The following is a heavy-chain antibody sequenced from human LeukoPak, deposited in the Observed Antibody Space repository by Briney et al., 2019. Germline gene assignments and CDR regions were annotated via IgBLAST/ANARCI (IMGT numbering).Heavy chain of an antibody. CDR3: ARAPPNYYYYGMDV. CDR1: GFTFSSYW. Sequence: GGSLRLSCAASGFTFSSYWMNWACQAPGKGLEWVSYISSSSSYTNYADSVKGRFTISRDNAKNSLYLQMNSLRAEDTAVYYCARAPPNYYYYGMDVWGQGTTVTVSS. J-gene: IGHJ6*02. V-gene: IGHV3-21*05. CDR2: ISSSSSYT.